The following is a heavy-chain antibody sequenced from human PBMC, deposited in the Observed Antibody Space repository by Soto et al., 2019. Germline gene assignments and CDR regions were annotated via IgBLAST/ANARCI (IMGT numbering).Heavy chain of an antibody. J-gene: IGHJ5*02. CDR2: ISYSGTT. V-gene: IGHV4-30-4*01. D-gene: IGHD5-18*01. Sequence: SETLSLTXTVSGDSISSNNNYWSWIRQPPGEGLEWIGFISYSGTTSYSPSLKSRVAISLDTSKNQISLSLSSVTAADTAVYYCARGRGYSYGLDPWGQGTLVTVSS. CDR1: GDSISSNNNY. CDR3: ARGRGYSYGLDP.